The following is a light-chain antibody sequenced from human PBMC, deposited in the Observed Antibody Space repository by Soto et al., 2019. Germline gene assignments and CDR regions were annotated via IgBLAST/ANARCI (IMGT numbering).Light chain of an antibody. Sequence: EIVWTQSPATLSFSPGERATLSCRASQSVSSYLAWYQHKHGQAPRLLIYDASSRATGIPDRFSGSGSGTDFTLTISRLEPEDFAVYYCQQYGSSSQATFGGGTKVDIK. V-gene: IGKV3-20*01. CDR2: DAS. CDR1: QSVSSY. CDR3: QQYGSSSQAT. J-gene: IGKJ4*01.